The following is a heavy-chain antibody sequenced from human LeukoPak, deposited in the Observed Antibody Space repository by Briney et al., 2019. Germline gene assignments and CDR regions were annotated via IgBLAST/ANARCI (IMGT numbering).Heavy chain of an antibody. CDR2: ISTSGNSI. J-gene: IGHJ4*02. Sequence: PGGSLRLSCAASGIMLSDYYMSWIRRAPGKGLEWLSYISTSGNSINYADSVKGRFTISWDNAENSLYLQMNSLRDDDTAVYYCAGDRKYGYFDFWGQGTLVTVSS. D-gene: IGHD1-14*01. V-gene: IGHV3-11*01. CDR3: AGDRKYGYFDF. CDR1: GIMLSDYY.